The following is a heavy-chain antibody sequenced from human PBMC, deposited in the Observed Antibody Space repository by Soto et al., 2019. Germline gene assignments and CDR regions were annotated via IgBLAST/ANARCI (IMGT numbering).Heavy chain of an antibody. CDR1: GGSISSCY. CDR2: IYYSGST. CDR3: ARGLWFGELPWYYFDY. D-gene: IGHD3-10*01. J-gene: IGHJ4*02. Sequence: PSETLSLTCTVSGGSISSCYWSWIRQPPGKGLEWIGYIYYSGSTNYNPSLKSRVTISVDTSKNQFSLKLSSVTAADTAVYYCARGLWFGELPWYYFDYWGQGTLVTVSS. V-gene: IGHV4-59*01.